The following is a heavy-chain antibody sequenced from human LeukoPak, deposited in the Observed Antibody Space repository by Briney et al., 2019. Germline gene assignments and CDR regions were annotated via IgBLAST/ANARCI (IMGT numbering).Heavy chain of an antibody. CDR1: GGSISSSSYY. CDR2: IYYSGST. Sequence: SETLSLTCTVSGGSISSSSYYWGWIRQPPGKGLEWIGSIYYSGSTYYNPSLKSRVTISVDTSKNQFSLKLSSVTAADTAVYYCARVGSSSGTTADYWGQGTLVTVSS. J-gene: IGHJ4*02. V-gene: IGHV4-39*07. CDR3: ARVGSSSGTTADY. D-gene: IGHD6-6*01.